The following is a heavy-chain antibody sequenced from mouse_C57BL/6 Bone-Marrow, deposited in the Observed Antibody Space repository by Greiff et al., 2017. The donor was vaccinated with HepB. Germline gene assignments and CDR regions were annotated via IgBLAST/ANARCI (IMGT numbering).Heavy chain of an antibody. V-gene: IGHV1-64*01. D-gene: IGHD2-3*01. CDR2: IHPNSGST. CDR3: ARERWLLPDY. Sequence: VQLLQPGAELVKPGASVKLSCKASGYTFTSYWMHWVKQRPGQGLEWIGMIHPNSGSTNYNEKFKSKATLTVDKSSSTAYMQLSSLTSEDSAVYYCARERWLLPDYWGQGTTLTVSS. J-gene: IGHJ2*01. CDR1: GYTFTSYW.